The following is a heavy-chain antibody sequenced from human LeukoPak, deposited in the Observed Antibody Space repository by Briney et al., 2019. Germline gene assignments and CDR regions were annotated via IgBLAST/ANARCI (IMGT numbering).Heavy chain of an antibody. D-gene: IGHD4-17*01. CDR1: GGSFCGYY. J-gene: IGHJ4*02. Sequence: SETLSLTCAVYGGSFCGYYWSWIRQPPGKGLEWIGEINHSGSTNYNPSLESRVTISVDTSKNQFSLKLSSVTAADTAVYYCARYGDYEPLFDYWGQGTLVTVSS. CDR2: INHSGST. V-gene: IGHV4-34*01. CDR3: ARYGDYEPLFDY.